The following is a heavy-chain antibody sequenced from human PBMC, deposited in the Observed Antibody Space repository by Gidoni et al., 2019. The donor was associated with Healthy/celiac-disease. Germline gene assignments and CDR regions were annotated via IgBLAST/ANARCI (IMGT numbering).Heavy chain of an antibody. J-gene: IGHJ4*02. Sequence: QVQLVESGGGVVQPGRSLRLSCAASVFTFSSYVMHWVRQAPGKGLEWVEVISDDGSKKNYADSVKGRFTISRDNSKNTLYLQMNSLRAEDTAVYYCARWGVYCSGGSCYEDWGQGTLVTVSS. D-gene: IGHD2-15*01. V-gene: IGHV3-30*04. CDR2: ISDDGSKK. CDR1: VFTFSSYV. CDR3: ARWGVYCSGGSCYED.